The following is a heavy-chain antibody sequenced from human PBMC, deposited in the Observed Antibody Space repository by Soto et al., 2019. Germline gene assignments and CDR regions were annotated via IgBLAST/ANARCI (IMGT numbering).Heavy chain of an antibody. CDR2: VYHNGLT. D-gene: IGHD6-19*01. Sequence: SETLSLTCAVSGDSISTNKWWSWVRQPPGKGLEWIGEVYHNGLTNYNASLKSRVTMSVDTSKNQFSLKLTSVTAADTAIYYCARDVAVPGESDRFDYWGQGTLVTVSS. V-gene: IGHV4-4*02. CDR3: ARDVAVPGESDRFDY. J-gene: IGHJ4*02. CDR1: GDSISTNKW.